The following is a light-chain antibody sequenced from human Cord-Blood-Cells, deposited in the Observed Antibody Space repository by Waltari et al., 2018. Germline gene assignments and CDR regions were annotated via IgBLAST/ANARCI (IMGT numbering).Light chain of an antibody. CDR2: DVS. J-gene: IGLJ3*02. CDR1: SRDVGGFNY. V-gene: IGLV2-11*01. CDR3: CSYAGSYTFV. Sequence: SALTQPRSVSGSPGPPVTISCTGTSRDVGGFNYVSWYQQHPGKAPKPMIYDVSKRPSGVPERFSGSKSGNTASLTISGLQAEDESDYYCCSYAGSYTFVFGGGTKLTVL.